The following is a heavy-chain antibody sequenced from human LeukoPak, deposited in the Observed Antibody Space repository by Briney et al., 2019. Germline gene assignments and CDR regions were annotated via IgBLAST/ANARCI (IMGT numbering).Heavy chain of an antibody. Sequence: GGSLRLSCAASGFTFSSYAMHWVRQPPGKGLEWVSSITSISSSINYADSVKGRFTISRDNAKNSVYVQMKSLRAEDTAVYYCARARGSSWSTDAFDIWGQGTMVTASS. V-gene: IGHV3-21*06. CDR2: ITSISSSI. D-gene: IGHD6-13*01. CDR3: ARARGSSWSTDAFDI. J-gene: IGHJ3*02. CDR1: GFTFSSYA.